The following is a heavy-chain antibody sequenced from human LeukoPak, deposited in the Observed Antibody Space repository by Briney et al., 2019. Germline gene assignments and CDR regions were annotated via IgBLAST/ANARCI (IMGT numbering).Heavy chain of an antibody. CDR3: ARVRMRQQLDY. D-gene: IGHD6-13*01. Sequence: SETLSLTCTVCGGSISSGSYYWSWIRQPAGKGLEWIGRIYTSGSTNYNPSLKSRVTISVDTSKNQFSLKLSSVTAADTAVYYCARVRMRQQLDYWGQGTLVTVSS. J-gene: IGHJ4*02. CDR1: GGSISSGSYY. CDR2: IYTSGST. V-gene: IGHV4-61*02.